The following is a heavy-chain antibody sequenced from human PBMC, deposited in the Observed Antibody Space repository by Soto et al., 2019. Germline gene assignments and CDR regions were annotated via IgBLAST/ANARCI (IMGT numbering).Heavy chain of an antibody. CDR3: ARDDTKLRTMDY. CDR2: IYHSGST. D-gene: IGHD1-1*01. J-gene: IGHJ4*02. CDR1: GGFISSSNW. V-gene: IGHV4-4*02. Sequence: SETLSVTCAVSGGFISSSNWWSWVRQPAGKGLEWIGEIYHSGSTNYNPSLKSRVTISVDKSKNQFSLKLSSVTAADTAVYYCARDDTKLRTMDYWGQGTLVTVSS.